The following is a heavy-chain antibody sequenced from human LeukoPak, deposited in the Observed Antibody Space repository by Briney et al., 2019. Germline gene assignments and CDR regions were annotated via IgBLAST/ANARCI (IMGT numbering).Heavy chain of an antibody. Sequence: GGSLRLSCAASGFTFSSYSMNWVRQAPGEGLEWVSYISSSGSTIYYADSVKGRFTISRDNAKNSLYLQMNSLRAEDTAVYYCARVESHSYGFVYWGQGTLVTVSS. CDR2: ISSSGSTI. CDR1: GFTFSSYS. J-gene: IGHJ4*02. D-gene: IGHD5-18*01. V-gene: IGHV3-48*04. CDR3: ARVESHSYGFVY.